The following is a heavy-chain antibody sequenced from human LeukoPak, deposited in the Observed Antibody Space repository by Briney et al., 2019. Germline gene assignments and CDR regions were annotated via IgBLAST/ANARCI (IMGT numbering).Heavy chain of an antibody. J-gene: IGHJ6*02. CDR1: GFTFSSYS. CDR3: ARSQRGYSYGRVGMDV. V-gene: IGHV3-48*02. D-gene: IGHD5-18*01. CDR2: ISSSSSTI. Sequence: GGSLRLSCAASGFTFSSYSMNWVRQAPGKGLGWVSYISSSSSTIYYADSVKGRFTISRDNAKNSLYLQMNSLRDEDTAVYYCARSQRGYSYGRVGMDVWGQGTTVTVSS.